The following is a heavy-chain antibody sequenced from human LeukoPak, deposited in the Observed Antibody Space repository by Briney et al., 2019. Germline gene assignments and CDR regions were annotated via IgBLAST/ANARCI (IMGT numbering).Heavy chain of an antibody. CDR2: IYYTGNT. Sequence: SETLSLTCSVSGDSITGYYWGWIRQPPGKGLEWIGNIYYTGNTYYNSSLKSRVTISLDTSKNQFSLKLSSVTAADTAVYYCARAGDIVLMVYAITNWFDPWGQGTLVTVSS. D-gene: IGHD2-8*01. CDR1: GDSITGYY. V-gene: IGHV4-39*07. J-gene: IGHJ5*02. CDR3: ARAGDIVLMVYAITNWFDP.